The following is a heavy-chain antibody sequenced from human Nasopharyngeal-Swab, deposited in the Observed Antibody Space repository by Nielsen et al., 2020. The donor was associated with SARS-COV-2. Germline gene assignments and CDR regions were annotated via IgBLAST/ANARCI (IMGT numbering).Heavy chain of an antibody. CDR1: GYTFNSHY. J-gene: IGHJ3*02. Sequence: ASVKVPCKPSGYTFNSHYMHRVRQAPGQGLEWMGIINPSGGSTSYEQKFQGRVTMTRDTSTSTVYMELSRLRSEDTAVYYCAREQLRADAFDIWGQGTMVTVSS. CDR3: AREQLRADAFDI. D-gene: IGHD1-1*01. CDR2: INPSGGST. V-gene: IGHV1-46*02.